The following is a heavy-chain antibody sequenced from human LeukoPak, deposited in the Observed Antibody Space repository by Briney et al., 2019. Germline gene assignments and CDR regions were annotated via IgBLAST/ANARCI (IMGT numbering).Heavy chain of an antibody. Sequence: SQTLSLTCAVSGGSISSGGYSWSWIRQPPGKGLEWIGYIYHSGSTYYNPSLKSRVTISVDRSKNQFSLKLSSVTAADTAVYYCARVVSTVTGAYSDYWGQGTLVTVSS. V-gene: IGHV4-30-2*01. CDR1: GGSISSGGYS. CDR2: IYHSGST. D-gene: IGHD4-17*01. J-gene: IGHJ4*02. CDR3: ARVVSTVTGAYSDY.